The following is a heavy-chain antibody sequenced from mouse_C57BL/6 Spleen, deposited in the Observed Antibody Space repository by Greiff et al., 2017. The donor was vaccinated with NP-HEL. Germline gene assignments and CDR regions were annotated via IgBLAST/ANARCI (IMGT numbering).Heavy chain of an antibody. Sequence: VQLQQSGAELVMPGASVKLSCKASGYTFTSYWMHWVKQRPGQGLEWIGEIDPSDSYTNYNQKFKGKSTLTVDKSSSTAYMQLSSLTSEDSAVYYCARFDYTWFAYWGQGTLVTVSA. CDR3: ARFDYTWFAY. J-gene: IGHJ3*01. D-gene: IGHD2-4*01. CDR1: GYTFTSYW. V-gene: IGHV1-69*01. CDR2: IDPSDSYT.